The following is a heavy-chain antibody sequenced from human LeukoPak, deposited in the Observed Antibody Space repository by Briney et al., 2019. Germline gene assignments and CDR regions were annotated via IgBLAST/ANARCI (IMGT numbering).Heavy chain of an antibody. CDR1: GFTFSSYA. CDR3: AKDLWIEDIVVVPAATVFDY. Sequence: GGSLRLSCAASGFTFSSYAMSWVRQAPGKGLEWVSAISGSGGSTYYADSVKGRFTISRDNSKNTLYLQMNSLRAEDTAVYYCAKDLWIEDIVVVPAATVFDYWGQGTLVTVSS. V-gene: IGHV3-23*01. J-gene: IGHJ4*02. D-gene: IGHD2-2*01. CDR2: ISGSGGST.